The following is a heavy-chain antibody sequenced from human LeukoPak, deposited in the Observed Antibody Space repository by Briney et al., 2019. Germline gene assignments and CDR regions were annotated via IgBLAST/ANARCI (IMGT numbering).Heavy chain of an antibody. J-gene: IGHJ4*02. CDR1: GYTFTGYY. V-gene: IGHV1-2*02. CDR2: INPNSGDT. D-gene: IGHD4-23*01. Sequence: ASVKVSCKASGYTFTGYYIHWVRQAPGQGLEWMGWINPNSGDTNYAQKFQGRVTMTRDTSISTAYMEVSRLSSDDTAVYYCAREYGGNGGYFDYWGQGTLVTVSS. CDR3: AREYGGNGGYFDY.